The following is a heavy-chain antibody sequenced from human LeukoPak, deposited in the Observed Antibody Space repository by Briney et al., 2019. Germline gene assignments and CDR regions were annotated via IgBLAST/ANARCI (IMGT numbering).Heavy chain of an antibody. Sequence: ASVKVSCKASGYTFTSYYMHWARQAPGQGLEWMAIINPSGGRISYAQKFQGRVTMTRDTSTSTVYMELSSLRSEDTAVYYCARDPRPSYDSSGYYYPGDYWGQGTLATVSS. CDR1: GYTFTSYY. J-gene: IGHJ4*02. D-gene: IGHD3-22*01. V-gene: IGHV1-46*01. CDR3: ARDPRPSYDSSGYYYPGDY. CDR2: INPSGGRI.